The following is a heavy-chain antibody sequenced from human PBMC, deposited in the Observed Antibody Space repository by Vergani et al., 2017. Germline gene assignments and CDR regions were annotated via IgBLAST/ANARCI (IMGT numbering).Heavy chain of an antibody. CDR3: ARAPIVPAALYYYYYYMDV. D-gene: IGHD2-2*01. V-gene: IGHV3-74*01. Sequence: EVQLVESGGGLVPPGGSLRLSCAASGFTFSSYWMHWVRQAPGQGLVWVSRINSDGSSTSYADSVKGRFTISRDNAKNTLYLQMNSLRAEDTAVYYCARAPIVPAALYYYYYYMDVWGKGTTVTVSS. CDR1: GFTFSSYW. CDR2: INSDGSST. J-gene: IGHJ6*03.